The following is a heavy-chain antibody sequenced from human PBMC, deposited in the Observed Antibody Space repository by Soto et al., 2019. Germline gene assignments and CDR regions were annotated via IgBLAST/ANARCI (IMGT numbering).Heavy chain of an antibody. CDR1: GGSIGSGGYY. CDR2: IYASGTP. Sequence: QVQMQESGPGLVKSSQTLSLTCTVSGGSIGSGGYYWSWIRQQPGKGLAWIGYIYASGTPYYNPSLQSRLTISLDTSMNQLSLKLSSVTAADTAVYYCARDIVVVPDVTLGSYYYYAMDVWGQGTTVTVSS. D-gene: IGHD2-2*01. J-gene: IGHJ6*02. CDR3: ARDIVVVPDVTLGSYYYYAMDV. V-gene: IGHV4-31*03.